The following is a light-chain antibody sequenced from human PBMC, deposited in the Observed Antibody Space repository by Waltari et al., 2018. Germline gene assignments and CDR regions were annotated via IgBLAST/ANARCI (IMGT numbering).Light chain of an antibody. CDR1: QTIRTS. J-gene: IGKJ4*01. CDR3: QQTYSTPLP. Sequence: DIQMTQSPSSLSASVGDRVTIPCRASQTIRTSLNWYQQKPGTAPKLLIYASSTLQRGVPSRVRGGGSGTDFALTIRSLQPEDSATYYCQQTYSTPLPFGGGTKVDIK. CDR2: ASS. V-gene: IGKV1-39*01.